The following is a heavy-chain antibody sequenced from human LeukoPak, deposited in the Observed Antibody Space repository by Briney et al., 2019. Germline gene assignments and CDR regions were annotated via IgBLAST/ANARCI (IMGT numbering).Heavy chain of an antibody. D-gene: IGHD3-10*01. Sequence: GGSLRLSCAASGFTFSSYVMLWVRQAPGKGLEWVAFIRYDGSNKYYADSVKGRFTISRDNSKNTLYLQMNSLRAEDTAVYYCAKSVTTMVRGYFDYGGQGTLVTVSA. CDR3: AKSVTTMVRGYFDY. CDR2: IRYDGSNK. V-gene: IGHV3-30*02. J-gene: IGHJ4*02. CDR1: GFTFSSYV.